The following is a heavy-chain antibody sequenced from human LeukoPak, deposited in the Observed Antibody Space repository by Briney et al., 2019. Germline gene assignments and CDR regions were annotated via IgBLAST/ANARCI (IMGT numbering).Heavy chain of an antibody. D-gene: IGHD3-22*01. CDR3: AWGTDSSNYYLPDY. Sequence: PGGSLRLSCAASGFTFSSYAMSWVRQAPGKGLEWVSAISGSGGSTYYADSVKGRFTISRDNSKNTLYLQVHSLRAEDTAVYYCAWGTDSSNYYLPDYWGQGTLVIVSS. CDR1: GFTFSSYA. J-gene: IGHJ4*02. V-gene: IGHV3-23*01. CDR2: ISGSGGST.